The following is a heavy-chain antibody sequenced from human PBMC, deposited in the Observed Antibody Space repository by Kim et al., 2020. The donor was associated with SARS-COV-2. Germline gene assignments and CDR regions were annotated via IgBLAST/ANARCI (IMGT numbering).Heavy chain of an antibody. V-gene: IGHV4-61*02. D-gene: IGHD2-2*02. CDR3: AGDGYNQNYGMDV. Sequence: CNPSLKSRVTISVDTSKNQFSLKLSSVTAADTAVYYCAGDGYNQNYGMDVWGQGTTVTVSS. J-gene: IGHJ6*02.